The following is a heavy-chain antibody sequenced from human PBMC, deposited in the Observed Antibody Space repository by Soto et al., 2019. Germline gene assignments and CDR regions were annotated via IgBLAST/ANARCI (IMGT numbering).Heavy chain of an antibody. CDR2: INPSGGST. J-gene: IGHJ4*01. V-gene: IGHV1-46*01. Sequence: GASVKVSCKASGYTFTSYYMHWVRQAPGQGLEWMGIINPSGGSTSYAQKFQGRVTMTRDTSTSTVYMELSSLRSEDTAVYYCARVGYYDSSGYYFYFDYWGHVTPVTVSS. CDR3: ARVGYYDSSGYYFYFDY. CDR1: GYTFTSYY. D-gene: IGHD3-22*01.